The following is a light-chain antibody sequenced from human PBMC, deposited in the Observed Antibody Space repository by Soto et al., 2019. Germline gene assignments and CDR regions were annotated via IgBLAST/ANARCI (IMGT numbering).Light chain of an antibody. V-gene: IGKV1-5*03. CDR3: QQYNSYSPDT. CDR1: QSISNS. Sequence: DSQMTQSPSTLSASVGDRVTITCRASQSISNSLAWYQQKPGKAPKLLIYQASTLAGGVPSRFSGSGSGTEFTLTISSMQPDDFAAYYCQQYNSYSPDTFGQGTNLEI. CDR2: QAS. J-gene: IGKJ2*01.